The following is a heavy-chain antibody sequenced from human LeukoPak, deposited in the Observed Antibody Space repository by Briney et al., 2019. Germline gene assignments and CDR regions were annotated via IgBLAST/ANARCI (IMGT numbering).Heavy chain of an antibody. CDR2: ISWNSGSI. J-gene: IGHJ4*02. V-gene: IGHV3-9*01. Sequence: GGSLRLSCAASGFTFDDYAMHWVRQAPGKGLEWVAGISWNSGSIGYADSVKGRFTISRDNAKNSLYLQMNSLRTEDTALYYCAKGGSEGFGELPDYWGQGTLVTVSS. CDR1: GFTFDDYA. CDR3: AKGGSEGFGELPDY. D-gene: IGHD3-10*01.